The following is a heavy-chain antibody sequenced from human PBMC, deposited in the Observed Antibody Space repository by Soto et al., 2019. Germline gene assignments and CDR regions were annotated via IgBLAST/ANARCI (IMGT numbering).Heavy chain of an antibody. V-gene: IGHV3-30*03. CDR3: ARESHYDDAFDI. CDR1: GFTFTAYA. CDR2: ISSDGGNK. D-gene: IGHD3-22*01. Sequence: QVQLVESGGGVVQPGRSLRLSCAASGFTFTAYAMHWVRQAPGKGLEWVAVISSDGGNKYYADSVRGRFTISRDTSKNTLDLQMISLRAEDTAVYYCARESHYDDAFDIWGQGTMVTVSS. J-gene: IGHJ3*02.